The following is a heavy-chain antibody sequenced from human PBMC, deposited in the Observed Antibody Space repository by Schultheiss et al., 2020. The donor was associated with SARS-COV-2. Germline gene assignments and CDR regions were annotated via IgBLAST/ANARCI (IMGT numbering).Heavy chain of an antibody. Sequence: SETLSLTCTVSGGSISSYYWSWIRQPPGKGLEWIGYIYYSGSTNYNPSLKSRVTISVDTSKNQFSLKLSSVTAADTAVYYCARDDVSSKYGMDVWGQGTTVTVSS. CDR1: GGSISSYY. CDR3: ARDDVSSKYGMDV. V-gene: IGHV4-59*01. J-gene: IGHJ6*02. CDR2: IYYSGST.